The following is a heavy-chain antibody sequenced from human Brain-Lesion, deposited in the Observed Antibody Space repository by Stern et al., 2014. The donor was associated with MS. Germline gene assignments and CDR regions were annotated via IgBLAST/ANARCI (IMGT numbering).Heavy chain of an antibody. V-gene: IGHV4-61*02. CDR3: ARGRVVPGFQYYATDV. Sequence: VQLLESGPGLVKPSQTLSLSCTVSGGSISSGGYYWSWIRQPAGKGLEWIGRIFNSGSTSYNPSLKGRVTISIDPPKTQFSLRLNSMTAADTAVYYCARGRVVPGFQYYATDVWGQGTTVIVSS. J-gene: IGHJ6*02. CDR2: IFNSGST. CDR1: GGSISSGGYY. D-gene: IGHD2-2*01.